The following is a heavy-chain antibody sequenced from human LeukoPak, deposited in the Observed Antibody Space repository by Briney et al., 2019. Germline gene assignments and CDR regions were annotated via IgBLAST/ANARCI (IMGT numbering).Heavy chain of an antibody. Sequence: SETLSLTCAVYGGSFSGYYWSWIRQPPGKGLEWIGEINHSGSTNYNPSLKSRVTISVDTSKNQFSLKLSSVTAADTAVYYCARGPYMVRGRFDYWGQGTLVTVSS. CDR3: ARGPYMVRGRFDY. CDR1: GGSFSGYY. D-gene: IGHD3-10*01. J-gene: IGHJ4*02. V-gene: IGHV4-34*01. CDR2: INHSGST.